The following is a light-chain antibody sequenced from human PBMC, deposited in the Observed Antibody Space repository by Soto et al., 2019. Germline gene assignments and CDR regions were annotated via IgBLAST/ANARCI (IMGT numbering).Light chain of an antibody. CDR1: QGISSS. Sequence: DIQFTQSPSFLSAVVGERITLTFRASQGISSSLAWYQQKPGEAPKLLISAASTLQSGVPPRFSGSGSGTEFTLTISSLQPEDFARYYCQQHNTYPLTFGQGTKVDIK. J-gene: IGKJ1*01. CDR3: QQHNTYPLT. CDR2: AAS. V-gene: IGKV1-9*01.